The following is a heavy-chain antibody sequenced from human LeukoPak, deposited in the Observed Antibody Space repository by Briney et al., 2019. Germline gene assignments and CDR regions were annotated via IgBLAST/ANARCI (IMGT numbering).Heavy chain of an antibody. J-gene: IGHJ4*02. CDR3: AGSVFDY. CDR2: ISSSSSTI. D-gene: IGHD5/OR15-5a*01. V-gene: IGHV3-48*01. CDR1: GFTFSNFG. Sequence: GGSLRLSCAASGFTFSNFGMNWVRQAPGKGLEWVSYISSSSSTIYYEDSVKGRFTISRDNARNSLSLQMNSLRAEDTAVYYCAGSVFDYWGQGTLVTVSS.